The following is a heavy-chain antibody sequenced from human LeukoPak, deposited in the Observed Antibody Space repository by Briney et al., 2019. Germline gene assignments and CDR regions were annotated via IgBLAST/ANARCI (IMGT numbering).Heavy chain of an antibody. CDR3: ARQTGSGLFTLP. J-gene: IGHJ4*02. V-gene: IGHV4-34*01. D-gene: IGHD3/OR15-3a*01. CDR1: GGSFSGYY. CDR2: INHSGST. Sequence: SETLSLTCAVYGGSFSGYYWSWIRQPPGKGLEWIGEINHSGSTYYNASLKSQVSISIDTSKNQFSLRLTSVTAADTAVYYCARQTGSGLFTLPGGQGTLVTVSS.